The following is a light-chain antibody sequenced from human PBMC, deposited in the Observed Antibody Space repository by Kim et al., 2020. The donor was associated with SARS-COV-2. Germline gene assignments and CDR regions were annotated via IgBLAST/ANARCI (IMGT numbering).Light chain of an antibody. V-gene: IGLV1-40*01. CDR2: ANN. CDR3: QSYDSSLSGVL. J-gene: IGLJ2*01. CDR1: RPKLGACYD. Sequence: RVTIPCTGSRPKLGACYDVQWDQLLTGTAPTLHIYANNNRPSGVPDRFSGSKSGPSASLAITWLQAEDEANYYCQSYDSSLSGVLFGGGTQLTVL.